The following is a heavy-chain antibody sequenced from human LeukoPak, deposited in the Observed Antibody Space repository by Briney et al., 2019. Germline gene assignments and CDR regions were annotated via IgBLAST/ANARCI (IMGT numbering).Heavy chain of an antibody. J-gene: IGHJ6*02. CDR3: ARGCLGKLLWFGVYYYYGMDV. CDR2: MNPNSGNT. CDR1: GYTFTSYD. V-gene: IGHV1-8*01. D-gene: IGHD3-10*01. Sequence: ASVKVSCKASGYTFTSYDINWVRQATGQGLEWMGWMNPNSGNTGYAQKFQGRVTMTRNTSISTAYMELSSLRSEDTAVYYCARGCLGKLLWFGVYYYYGMDVWGQGTTVTVS.